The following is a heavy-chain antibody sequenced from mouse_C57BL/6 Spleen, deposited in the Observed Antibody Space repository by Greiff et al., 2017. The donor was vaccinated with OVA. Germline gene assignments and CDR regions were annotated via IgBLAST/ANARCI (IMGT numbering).Heavy chain of an antibody. D-gene: IGHD3-3*01. CDR1: GFTFSDYY. Sequence: DVKLVESEGGLVQPGSSMKLSCTASGFTFSDYYMAWVRQVPEKGLEWVANINYDGSSTYYLDSLKSRFIISRDNAKNILYLQMSSLKSEDTATYYCARDRGGVYFDYWGQGTTLTVSS. V-gene: IGHV5-16*01. CDR2: INYDGSST. J-gene: IGHJ2*01. CDR3: ARDRGGVYFDY.